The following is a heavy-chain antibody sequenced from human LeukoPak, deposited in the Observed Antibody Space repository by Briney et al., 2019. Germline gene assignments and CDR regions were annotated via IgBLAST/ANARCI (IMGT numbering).Heavy chain of an antibody. CDR3: AGAESAGDSSGSSYYFDY. CDR1: GYTFTGYY. CDR2: IIPIFGTA. Sequence: GASVKVSCKASGYTFTGYYMHWVRQAPGQGLEWMGGIIPIFGTANYAQKFQGRVTITADESTSTAYMELSSLRSEDTAVYYCAGAESAGDSSGSSYYFDYWGQGTLVTVSS. J-gene: IGHJ4*02. V-gene: IGHV1-69*13. D-gene: IGHD3-22*01.